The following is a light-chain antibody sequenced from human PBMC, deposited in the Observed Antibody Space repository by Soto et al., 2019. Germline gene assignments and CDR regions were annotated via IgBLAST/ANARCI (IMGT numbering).Light chain of an antibody. J-gene: IGKJ4*01. Sequence: EIVLRQSPVTLSLSPGEGATLSCRASQSLSSNVAWYQKKPGQPPRLLIYDASKRATGIPARFSGSGSGTDFTLTISSLEPEDFAVYYCQQGTNWPLTFGGGTKVEIK. CDR2: DAS. V-gene: IGKV3-11*01. CDR3: QQGTNWPLT. CDR1: QSLSSN.